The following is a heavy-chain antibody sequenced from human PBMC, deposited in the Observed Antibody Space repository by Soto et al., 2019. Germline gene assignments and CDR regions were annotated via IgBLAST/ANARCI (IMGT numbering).Heavy chain of an antibody. Sequence: SETLSLTCTVSGGSISSSDYYWSWVRQPPGKGLEWLGYIYYTGTTYYNPSLKTRSTIWVDTSKNQFFLKLTSVPAADKGVYYCARERARWLGELLHVTYMDDWGQGTSVTVSS. CDR1: GGSISSSDYY. J-gene: IGHJ6*02. CDR2: IYYTGTT. V-gene: IGHV4-30-4*01. CDR3: ARERARWLGELLHVTYMDD. D-gene: IGHD3-10*01.